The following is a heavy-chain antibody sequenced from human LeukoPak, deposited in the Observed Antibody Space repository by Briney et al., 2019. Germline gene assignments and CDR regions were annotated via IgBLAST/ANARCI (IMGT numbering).Heavy chain of an antibody. CDR3: ARDIQDTIFGRVFDY. CDR2: IYTSGST. CDR1: GGSISSYY. Sequence: SETLSLTCTVSGGSISSYYWSWIRQPAGKGLGWIGRIYTSGSTNYNPSLKSRVTMSVDTSKNQFSLKLSSVTAADTAVYYCARDIQDTIFGRVFDYWGQGTLVTVSS. J-gene: IGHJ4*02. D-gene: IGHD3-3*01. V-gene: IGHV4-4*07.